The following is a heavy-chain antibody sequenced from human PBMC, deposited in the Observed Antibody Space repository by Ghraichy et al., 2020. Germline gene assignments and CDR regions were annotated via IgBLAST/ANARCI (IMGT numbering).Heavy chain of an antibody. D-gene: IGHD3-16*01. J-gene: IGHJ6*02. CDR1: GFTFDDYA. Sequence: GGSLRLSCATSGFTFDDYAMHWVRQVPGKGLEWVSGVSWNSRYVGYADSVKGRFTISRDNAKNSLYLQMNSLRAEDTALYYCAKDMSADLGGDDYYGMDVWGQGTTVTVSS. CDR3: AKDMSADLGGDDYYGMDV. CDR2: VSWNSRYV. V-gene: IGHV3-9*01.